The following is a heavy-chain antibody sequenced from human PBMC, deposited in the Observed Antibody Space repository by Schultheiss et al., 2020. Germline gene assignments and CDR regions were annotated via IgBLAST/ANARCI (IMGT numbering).Heavy chain of an antibody. Sequence: SVKVSCKASGGTFSSYAISWVRQAPGQGLEWMGGIIPIFGTANYAQKFQGRVTITADKSTSTAYMELSSLRSEDTAVYYCARGSGSYHLAEYFQHWGQGTLVTVSS. J-gene: IGHJ1*01. CDR3: ARGSGSYHLAEYFQH. CDR2: IIPIFGTA. CDR1: GGTFSSYA. D-gene: IGHD1-26*01. V-gene: IGHV1-69*06.